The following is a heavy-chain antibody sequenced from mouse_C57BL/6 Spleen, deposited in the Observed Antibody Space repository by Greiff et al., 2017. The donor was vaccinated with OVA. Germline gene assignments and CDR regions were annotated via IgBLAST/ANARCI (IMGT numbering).Heavy chain of an antibody. J-gene: IGHJ1*03. V-gene: IGHV1-69*01. CDR3: ARRKYYGSERYFDV. CDR1: GYTFTSYW. CDR2: IDPSDSYT. Sequence: VQLQQPGAELVMPGASVKLSCKASGYTFTSYWMHWVKQRPGQGLEWIGEIDPSDSYTNYNQKFKGKSTLTVDKSSSTAYMQLSSLTSEDSAVYYCARRKYYGSERYFDVWGTGTTVTVSS. D-gene: IGHD1-1*01.